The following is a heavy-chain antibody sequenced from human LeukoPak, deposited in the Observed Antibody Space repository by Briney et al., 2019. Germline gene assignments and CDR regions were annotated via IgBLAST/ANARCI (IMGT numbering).Heavy chain of an antibody. D-gene: IGHD5-24*01. CDR1: GYTLGNYW. V-gene: IGHV5-51*01. Sequence: GQSLKISCQGSGYTLGNYWIAWVRQMPGKGLESMGIIYPGDSDTRYSPSFQGQVTFSADKSISTAYLQWSSLKASDTAMYYCARLSDGYNDYWGQGTLVTVSS. J-gene: IGHJ4*02. CDR3: ARLSDGYNDY. CDR2: IYPGDSDT.